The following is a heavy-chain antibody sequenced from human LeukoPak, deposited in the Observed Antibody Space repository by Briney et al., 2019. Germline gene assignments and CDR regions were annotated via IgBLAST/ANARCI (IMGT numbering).Heavy chain of an antibody. J-gene: IGHJ4*02. V-gene: IGHV4-59*01. CDR1: GGSISSYY. D-gene: IGHD5-24*01. Sequence: SQTLSLTCTVSGGSISSYYWSWIRQPPGKGLEWIGYIYYSGTTDYNPSLKSRVTISVDTSKNQSSLKLSSVTAADTAVYYCASDAGDGYNDYWGQGTLVTVSA. CDR2: IYYSGTT. CDR3: ASDAGDGYNDY.